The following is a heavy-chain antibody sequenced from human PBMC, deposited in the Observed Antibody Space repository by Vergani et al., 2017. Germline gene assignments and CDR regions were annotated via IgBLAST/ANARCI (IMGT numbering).Heavy chain of an antibody. CDR1: GFTFSSYW. CDR3: ELHDYVWGSYPQRDAFDI. CDR2: IKQDGSEK. V-gene: IGHV3-7*01. D-gene: IGHD3-16*02. Sequence: EVQLVESGGGLVQPGGSLRLSCAASGFTFSSYWMCWVRQAPGKGLEWVANIKQDGSEKYYVDSVKGRFTISRDNAKNSLYLQMNSLRAEDTAVYYCELHDYVWGSYPQRDAFDIWGQGTMVTVSS. J-gene: IGHJ3*02.